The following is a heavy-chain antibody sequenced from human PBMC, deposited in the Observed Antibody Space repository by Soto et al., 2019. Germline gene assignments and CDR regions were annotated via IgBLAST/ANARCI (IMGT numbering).Heavy chain of an antibody. D-gene: IGHD2-15*01. CDR2: INSRGAT. Sequence: QVQLQESGPGLVRPSQTLSLTCTVSGGSINSGDSYWNWLRQNTEKGLEWIGYINSRGATFYNPSLKSRIIISADTSENQFSLKLNSVTAADTAVYYCARDAPGVAPYWGQGTLVTVSS. V-gene: IGHV4-31*03. CDR3: ARDAPGVAPY. CDR1: GGSINSGDSY. J-gene: IGHJ4*02.